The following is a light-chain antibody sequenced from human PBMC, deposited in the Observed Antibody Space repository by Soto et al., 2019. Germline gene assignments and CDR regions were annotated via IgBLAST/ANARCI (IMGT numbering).Light chain of an antibody. J-gene: IGLJ1*01. CDR2: GNN. CDR1: ISNIWAGYD. V-gene: IGLV1-40*01. CDR3: QSYDNSLTGSRV. Sequence: QSVLTQPPSVSGAPGQRVTISFTGSISNIWAGYDVHWYQQLPGTAPKLLIYGNNNRPSGVPDRFSGSKSGTSASLAITGLRAEDEADYYCQSYDNSLTGSRVFGTGTKVTVL.